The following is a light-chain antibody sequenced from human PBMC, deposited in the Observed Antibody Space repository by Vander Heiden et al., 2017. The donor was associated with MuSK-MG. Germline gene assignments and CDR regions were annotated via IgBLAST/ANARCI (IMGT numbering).Light chain of an antibody. CDR2: AVS. CDR1: QSVSSS. J-gene: IGKJ4*01. CDR3: QQYINWPLT. V-gene: IGKV3-15*01. Sequence: VMTQSPATLSVSPGERATLSCRASQSVSSSLAWYQQKPGQAPRLLIYAVSTRATGIPARFSGSRSGTEFTLTISSLQSEDFALYYCQQYINWPLTFGGGTRVEIK.